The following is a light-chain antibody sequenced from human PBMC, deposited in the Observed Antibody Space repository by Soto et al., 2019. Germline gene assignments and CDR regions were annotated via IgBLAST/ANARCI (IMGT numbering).Light chain of an antibody. J-gene: IGKJ1*01. V-gene: IGKV1-33*01. CDR2: DAS. CDR3: QQYDNLPTWT. CDR1: QDISNY. Sequence: DLQMTQSPSSLSASVGDRVTITCQASQDISNYLNWYQQKPGKAPKLLSYDASNLETGVPSRFSGSGSGTDFTFTISSLQPEDIATYYCQQYDNLPTWTFGQGTKVEIK.